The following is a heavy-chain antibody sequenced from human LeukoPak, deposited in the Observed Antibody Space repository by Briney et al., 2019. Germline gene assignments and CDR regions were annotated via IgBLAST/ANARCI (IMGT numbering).Heavy chain of an antibody. CDR1: GYTFTGYY. CDR2: INPNSGGT. D-gene: IGHD4-17*01. V-gene: IGHV1-2*02. J-gene: IGHJ6*03. Sequence: GASVKVSCKASGYTFTGYYMHWARQAPGQGLEWMGWINPNSGGTNYAQKFQGRVTMTRDTSISTAYMELSRLRSDDTAVYYCARNILRRYGDVYYYYMDVWGKGTTVTISS. CDR3: ARNILRRYGDVYYYYMDV.